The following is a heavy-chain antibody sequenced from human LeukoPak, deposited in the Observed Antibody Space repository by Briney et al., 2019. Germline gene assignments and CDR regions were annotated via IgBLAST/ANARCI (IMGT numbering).Heavy chain of an antibody. V-gene: IGHV3-7*02. D-gene: IGHD4-17*01. CDR2: IKQDGSEK. J-gene: IGHJ4*02. Sequence: GGSLRLSCAASGFTFSNYWMSWVRQAPGKGLEWVANIKQDGSEKYYVDPVEGRFTISRDNAKNSLYLQMNSLRAEDTAVYYCARFSYGALDFDYWGQGTLVTVSS. CDR1: GFTFSNYW. CDR3: ARFSYGALDFDY.